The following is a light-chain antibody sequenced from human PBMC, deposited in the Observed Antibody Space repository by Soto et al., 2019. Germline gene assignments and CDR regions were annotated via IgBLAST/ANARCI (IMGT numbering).Light chain of an antibody. J-gene: IGKJ2*01. CDR2: GAS. V-gene: IGKV3-15*01. CDR3: QQYNDWSPYT. Sequence: EIVMTQSPATLSVSPGERATLSCRASQTVSSNLAWYQQRPGQAPRLLIYGASTRATGIPDRFSGSGPGTEFTLTISSLQSEDFAVYYCQQYNDWSPYTFGQGTKLEIK. CDR1: QTVSSN.